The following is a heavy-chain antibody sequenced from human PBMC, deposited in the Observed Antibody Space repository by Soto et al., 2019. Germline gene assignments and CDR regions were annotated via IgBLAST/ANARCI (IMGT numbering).Heavy chain of an antibody. J-gene: IGHJ4*02. CDR1: SGSITSSNW. V-gene: IGHV4-4*02. CDR2: VSHTGNT. D-gene: IGHD5-12*01. Sequence: QVQLQESGQGLVKPSGTLSLTCAVSSGSITSSNWWSWVRQPPGKGLEWIGEVSHTGNTNYIPSLKRRVSISVHKSRNQFSLRLSSVTAADTAVYYCARNRYGGYDFDYWGQGPLVTVSS. CDR3: ARNRYGGYDFDY.